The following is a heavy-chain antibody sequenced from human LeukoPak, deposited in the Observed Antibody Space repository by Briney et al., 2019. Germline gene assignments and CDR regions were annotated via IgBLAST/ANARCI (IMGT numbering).Heavy chain of an antibody. J-gene: IGHJ5*02. D-gene: IGHD5-24*01. Sequence: GASVKVSCKASGYTFTSYDINWVRQATGQGLEWMGWMNPDSGNTGYAQRFQGRVIMTSDTSINTAYMELTSLRSEDTAVYYCARARSYRHQLNALSYWFDPWGQGTLVTVSS. V-gene: IGHV1-8*01. CDR2: MNPDSGNT. CDR3: ARARSYRHQLNALSYWFDP. CDR1: GYTFTSYD.